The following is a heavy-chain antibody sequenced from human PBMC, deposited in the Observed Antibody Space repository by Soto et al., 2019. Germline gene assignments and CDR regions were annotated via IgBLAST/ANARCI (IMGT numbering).Heavy chain of an antibody. D-gene: IGHD3-22*01. CDR2: VKSKNDGGTT. CDR1: GFTFSNAW. V-gene: IGHV3-15*07. J-gene: IGHJ4*01. Sequence: GGSLRLSCTASGFTFSNAWINWVRQAPGKGLEWVGRVKSKNDGGTTDFAAPVKGRFAISRDDSKNMVYLEMNSLQTEDTAIYYCTTDSYITSIIVRFDYWGHGTLVTVS. CDR3: TTDSYITSIIVRFDY.